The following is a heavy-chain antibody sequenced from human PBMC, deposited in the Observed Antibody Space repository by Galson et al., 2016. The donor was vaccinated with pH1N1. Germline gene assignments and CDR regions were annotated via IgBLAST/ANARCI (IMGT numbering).Heavy chain of an antibody. CDR2: INPNSDVT. CDR3: ARDSKGGIPFHY. D-gene: IGHD1-26*01. V-gene: IGHV1-2*02. J-gene: IGHJ4*02. CDR1: GYTFTDYY. Sequence: SVKVSCKASGYTFTDYYIHWVRQAPGKGLEWMGWINPNSDVTKYAQKFQDRVTMTRVTSINTAYMELSGLTSDDTAVYYCARDSKGGIPFHYWGQGTLVTLSS.